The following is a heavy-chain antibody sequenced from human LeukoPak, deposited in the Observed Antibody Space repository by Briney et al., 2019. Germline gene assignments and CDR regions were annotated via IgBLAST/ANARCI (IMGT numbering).Heavy chain of an antibody. Sequence: GGSLRLSCAASGFTFRNYEMNWVRQAPGKGLEWISFINTRGDTLYYADSVKGRFTISRDNARNSLYLQMNSLRAGDTAVYYCAKNGYYSFDYWGQGTLVTVSS. J-gene: IGHJ4*02. V-gene: IGHV3-48*03. CDR2: INTRGDTL. CDR3: AKNGYYSFDY. CDR1: GFTFRNYE. D-gene: IGHD6-13*01.